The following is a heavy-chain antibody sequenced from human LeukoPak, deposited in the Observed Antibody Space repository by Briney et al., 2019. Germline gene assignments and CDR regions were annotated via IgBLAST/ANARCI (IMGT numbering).Heavy chain of an antibody. V-gene: IGHV3-7*01. CDR2: IKPDGSRK. CDR1: GFTFGTYW. D-gene: IGHD3-16*01. Sequence: PGGSLRLSCEASGFTFGTYWMSWVRQAPGKGLEWVANIKPDGSRKNYVGSVKGRFTISRDNAKNSLFLQMNSLRVEDTAVYYCARDQAFGSYWGQGTLVTVS. CDR3: ARDQAFGSY. J-gene: IGHJ4*02.